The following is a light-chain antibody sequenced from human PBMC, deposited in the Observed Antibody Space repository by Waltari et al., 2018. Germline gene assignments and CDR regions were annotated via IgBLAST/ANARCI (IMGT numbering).Light chain of an antibody. Sequence: DIQMTQSPSSLSASVGDRVTITCRASQTINNWLAWYQQKPGKAPKLLIYKASTLESGVPSRFCGSGSGTEFTLTISSLQPGDFATYYCQQFSSFPWTFGHGTKVEIK. CDR1: QTINNW. CDR2: KAS. V-gene: IGKV1-5*03. CDR3: QQFSSFPWT. J-gene: IGKJ1*01.